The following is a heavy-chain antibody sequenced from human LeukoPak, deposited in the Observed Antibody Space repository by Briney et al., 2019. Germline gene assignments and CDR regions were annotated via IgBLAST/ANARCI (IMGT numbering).Heavy chain of an antibody. J-gene: IGHJ3*02. CDR1: GFSFSSYW. D-gene: IGHD1-26*01. CDR2: IDSFGSSA. Sequence: GGSLRLSCAASGFSFSSYWMHWVRQAPGKGLVWVSRIDSFGSSATYADSVKGRFTVSRDNAKNTLYLQMNSLRAEDAAVYYCASSTYSGSHWVAFNIWGQGTMVTVSS. CDR3: ASSTYSGSHWVAFNI. V-gene: IGHV3-74*03.